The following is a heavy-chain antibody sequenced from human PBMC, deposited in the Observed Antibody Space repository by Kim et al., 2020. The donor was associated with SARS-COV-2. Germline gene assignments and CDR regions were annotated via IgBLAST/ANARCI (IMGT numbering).Heavy chain of an antibody. Sequence: SETLSLTCSVSGGSIRSGGKFWTWIRQHPAKGLEWIGYISYSGNSHYSPSLRSRVSISLQTSEYQFSLELTSVTAADTAVYYCARGQPLDYWGQGILVTV. CDR1: GGSIRSGGKF. V-gene: IGHV4-31*03. CDR2: ISYSGNS. CDR3: ARGQPLDY. D-gene: IGHD2-2*01. J-gene: IGHJ4*02.